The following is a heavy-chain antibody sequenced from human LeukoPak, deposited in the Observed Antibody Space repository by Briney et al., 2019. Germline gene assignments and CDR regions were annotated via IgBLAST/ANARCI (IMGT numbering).Heavy chain of an antibody. CDR2: ISGSGGST. CDR1: GFTFSSYA. Sequence: GGSLRLFCAASGFTFSSYAMRWVRQAPGKGLEWVSAISGSGGSTYYADSVKGRFTISRDNSKNTLYLQMNSLRAEDTAVYYCAKTRAPMVRGGEGLDYWGQGTLVTVSS. V-gene: IGHV3-23*01. D-gene: IGHD3-10*01. J-gene: IGHJ4*02. CDR3: AKTRAPMVRGGEGLDY.